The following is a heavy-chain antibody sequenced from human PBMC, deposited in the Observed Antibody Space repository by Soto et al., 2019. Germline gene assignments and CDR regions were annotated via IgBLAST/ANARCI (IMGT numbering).Heavy chain of an antibody. Sequence: EVQLVESGGGLVKPGGSLRLSSAASGFTFSNAWMSWVRQAPGKGLEWVGRIKSKTDGGTTDYAAPVKGRFTISRDDSNNTLYLQMNSLKTEDTAVYYCTTDPGTTVTSGFDYWGQGTLVTVSS. D-gene: IGHD4-17*01. V-gene: IGHV3-15*01. J-gene: IGHJ4*02. CDR2: IKSKTDGGTT. CDR1: GFTFSNAW. CDR3: TTDPGTTVTSGFDY.